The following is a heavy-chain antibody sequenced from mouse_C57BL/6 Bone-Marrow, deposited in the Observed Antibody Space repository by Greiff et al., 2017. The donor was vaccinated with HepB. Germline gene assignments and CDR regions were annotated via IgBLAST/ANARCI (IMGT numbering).Heavy chain of an antibody. Sequence: QVQLQQPGAELVMPGASVKLSCKASGYTFTSYWMHWVKQRPGQGLEWIGEIDPSDSYTNYNQKFKGKATLTVDTSSSTSYMQLSSLTSEDSAVYYCAPGRGYAMDYWGQGTSVTVSS. J-gene: IGHJ4*01. V-gene: IGHV1-69*01. CDR1: GYTFTSYW. CDR2: IDPSDSYT. D-gene: IGHD3-3*01. CDR3: APGRGYAMDY.